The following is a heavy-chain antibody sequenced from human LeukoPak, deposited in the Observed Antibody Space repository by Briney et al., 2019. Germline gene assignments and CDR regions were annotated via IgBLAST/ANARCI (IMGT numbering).Heavy chain of an antibody. V-gene: IGHV3-74*01. CDR2: INSDGSST. CDR3: AGATYYGSGSYPS. J-gene: IGHJ5*02. D-gene: IGHD3-10*01. CDR1: GFTFDDYT. Sequence: GGSLRLSCAASGFTFDDYTMHWVRQAPGKGLEWVSRINSDGSSTSYADSVKGRFTISRDNAKNTLYLQMNSLRAEDTAVYYCAGATYYGSGSYPSWGQGTLVTVSS.